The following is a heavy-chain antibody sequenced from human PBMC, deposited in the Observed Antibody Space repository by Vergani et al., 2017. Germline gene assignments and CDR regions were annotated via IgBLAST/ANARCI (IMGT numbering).Heavy chain of an antibody. CDR2: IYPADSDT. V-gene: IGHV5-51*01. CDR1: EYSFGNYW. CDR3: ARHTTYTDS. Sequence: EVELVQSGPEMRKPGESLKISCKGSEYSFGNYWMGWVRQMPGKGLEWMGIIYPADSDTRYSPSFHGPVTISADKSISTAFLQWDSLKASDTALYYCARHTTYTDSWGQGTLVTVSS. D-gene: IGHD1-1*01. J-gene: IGHJ4*02.